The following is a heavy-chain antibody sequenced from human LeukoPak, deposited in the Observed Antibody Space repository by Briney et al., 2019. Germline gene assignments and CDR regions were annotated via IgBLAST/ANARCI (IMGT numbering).Heavy chain of an antibody. J-gene: IGHJ4*02. CDR1: GFSFSSFA. V-gene: IGHV3-23*01. CDR2: IRARSDNT. D-gene: IGHD2-2*01. Sequence: GGSLTLSCAASGFSFSSFAMGWVLQTPGKGLEWISEIRARSDNTYYADSVRGRFAISRDNSKNTLYLQMNSLRAEDTAVYYCTKGRSSGYANGWFHDNWGQGTLVTVSS. CDR3: TKGRSSGYANGWFHDN.